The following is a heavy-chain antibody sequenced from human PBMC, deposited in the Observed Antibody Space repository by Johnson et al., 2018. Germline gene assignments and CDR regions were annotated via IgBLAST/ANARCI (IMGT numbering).Heavy chain of an antibody. V-gene: IGHV3-23*04. J-gene: IGHJ1*01. CDR3: AKDPHDSSWYRYFQH. D-gene: IGHD6-13*01. Sequence: VQLVESGGGLVQPGGSLRLSCEDSGFTFSNYAMTWVRQAPGKGLEWVSARSFSGTIMYAAPVKGRFTISRENSKNTLYLQMNSLRAEDTAVYYCAKDPHDSSWYRYFQHWGQGTLVTVSS. CDR2: RSFSGTI. CDR1: GFTFSNYA.